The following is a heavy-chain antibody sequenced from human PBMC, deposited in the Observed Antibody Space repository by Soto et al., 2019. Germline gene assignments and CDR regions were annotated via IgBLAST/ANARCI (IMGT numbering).Heavy chain of an antibody. J-gene: IGHJ4*02. V-gene: IGHV4-59*01. D-gene: IGHD3-16*01. Sequence: QVQLQESGPGLVKPSETLSLTCTVSGGSISSYYWSWIRQPPGKGLEWIGYIYYSGSTNYNPSLRRRATISVDTPQTRFSLKLSSVTAADTAVYYCARAWGRVFDSWGQGTLVTVSS. CDR3: ARAWGRVFDS. CDR2: IYYSGST. CDR1: GGSISSYY.